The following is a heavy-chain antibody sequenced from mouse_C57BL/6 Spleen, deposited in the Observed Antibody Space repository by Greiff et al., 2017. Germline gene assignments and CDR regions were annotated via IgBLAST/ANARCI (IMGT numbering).Heavy chain of an antibody. CDR1: GFNIKNTY. Sequence: EVQLQQSVAELVRPGASVKLSCTASGFNIKNTYMHWVKQRPEQGLEWIGRIDPSNGNTKYAPKFQGKATITADTSSNTAYLQLRSLTSEDPAIYSCARALYGSSRGFDVWGTGTTVTVSS. D-gene: IGHD1-1*01. V-gene: IGHV14-3*01. CDR3: ARALYGSSRGFDV. J-gene: IGHJ1*03. CDR2: IDPSNGNT.